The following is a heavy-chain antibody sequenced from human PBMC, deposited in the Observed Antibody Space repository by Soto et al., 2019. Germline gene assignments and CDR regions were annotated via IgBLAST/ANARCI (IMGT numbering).Heavy chain of an antibody. CDR1: GYSFTNYW. V-gene: IGHV5-51*01. CDR2: IYPGDSDT. CDR3: AIGGDWYFFDI. J-gene: IGHJ3*02. D-gene: IGHD2-21*02. Sequence: GESLKISCKDSGYSFTNYWIGWVRQMPGKGLEWMGVIYPGDSDTRYNPSFEGQAIISSDKSISTVYLQWSSLKASDTAMYYCAIGGDWYFFDIWAQGTMVTVSS.